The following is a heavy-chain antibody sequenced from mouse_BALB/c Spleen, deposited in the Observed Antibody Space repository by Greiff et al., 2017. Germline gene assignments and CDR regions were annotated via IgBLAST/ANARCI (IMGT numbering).Heavy chain of an antibody. CDR1: GFTFSDYY. V-gene: IGHV5-4*02. CDR3: ARDGVITTEAWFAD. J-gene: IGHJ3*01. Sequence: EVKLMESGGGLVKPGGSLKLSCAASGFTFSDYYMYWVRQTPEKRLEWVATISDGGSYTYYPDSVKGRFTISRDNAKNNLYLQMSSLKSEDTAMYYCARDGVITTEAWFADWGQGTLVTVSA. D-gene: IGHD2-4*01. CDR2: ISDGGSYT.